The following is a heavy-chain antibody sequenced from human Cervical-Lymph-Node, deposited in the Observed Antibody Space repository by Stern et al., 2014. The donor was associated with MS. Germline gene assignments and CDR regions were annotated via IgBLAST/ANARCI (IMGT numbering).Heavy chain of an antibody. CDR2: ILPIFGPA. CDR3: ARAEQCLDNYYYYGMDV. CDR1: GGTFSSYA. Sequence: QVQLVESGPELKKPGSSVKVSCKASGGTFSSYAIRWGRQAPGQGLEWMGGILPIFGPANYATKSQSRVMTTAVESTSTDYLQVRSLRSEDTAVYYCARAEQCLDNYYYYGMDVWGQGTTVTVSS. J-gene: IGHJ6*02. D-gene: IGHD6-19*01. V-gene: IGHV1-69*01.